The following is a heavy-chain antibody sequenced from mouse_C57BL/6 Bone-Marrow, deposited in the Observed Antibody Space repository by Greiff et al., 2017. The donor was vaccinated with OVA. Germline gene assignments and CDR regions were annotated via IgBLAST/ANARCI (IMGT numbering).Heavy chain of an antibody. V-gene: IGHV1-4*01. Sequence: QVQLQQSGAELARPGASVKMSCKASGYTFTSYTMHWVKQRPGQGLEWIGYINPSSGYTKYNQKFKDKAPLTADKSSSTAYMQLSSLTSEDSAVYYCARSRYYGSSLYWYFDVWGTGTTVTVSS. CDR3: ARSRYYGSSLYWYFDV. CDR2: INPSSGYT. J-gene: IGHJ1*03. D-gene: IGHD1-1*01. CDR1: GYTFTSYT.